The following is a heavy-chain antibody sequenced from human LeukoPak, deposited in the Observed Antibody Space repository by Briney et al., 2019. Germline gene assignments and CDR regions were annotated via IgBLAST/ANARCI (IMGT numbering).Heavy chain of an antibody. Sequence: SETLSLTCTVSAGSISSYYWSWIRQPPGKGLEWIAYIYYSGSTNYNPSLKSRVTISVDTSKNQFSLKLSSVTAADTAVYYCARPRYYGSGSYPSFDYWGQGTLVTVSS. CDR3: ARPRYYGSGSYPSFDY. D-gene: IGHD3-10*01. J-gene: IGHJ4*02. CDR1: AGSISSYY. V-gene: IGHV4-59*01. CDR2: IYYSGST.